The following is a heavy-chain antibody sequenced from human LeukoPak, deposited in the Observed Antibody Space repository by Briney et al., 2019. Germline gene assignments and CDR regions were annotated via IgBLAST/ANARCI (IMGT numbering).Heavy chain of an antibody. CDR2: INHSGST. J-gene: IGHJ4*02. CDR3: ARMSSAVEMATSYYFDY. Sequence: PSETLSLTCAVYGGSFSGYYWSWIRQPPGKGLEWIGEINHSGSTNYNPSLKSRVTISVDTSKNQISLKLSSVTAADTAVYYCARMSSAVEMATSYYFDYWGQGTLVTVSS. D-gene: IGHD5-24*01. CDR1: GGSFSGYY. V-gene: IGHV4-34*01.